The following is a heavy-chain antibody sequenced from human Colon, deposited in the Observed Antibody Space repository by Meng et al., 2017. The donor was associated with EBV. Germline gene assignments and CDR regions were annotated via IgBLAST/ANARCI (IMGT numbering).Heavy chain of an antibody. V-gene: IGHV3-15*01. Sequence: EVQLVGAGGGLVKPGESLRLSCSASGFTFTNSHMTWVRQAPGKGLEWVGRIKRASDGGTTDYAAPVKGRFTISRDDSKSTVYLQMNSLKSEDTGVYYYTDVGGDMIWGQGTLVTVSS. D-gene: IGHD3-10*01. J-gene: IGHJ4*02. CDR1: GFTFTNSH. CDR3: TDVGGDMI. CDR2: IKRASDGGTT.